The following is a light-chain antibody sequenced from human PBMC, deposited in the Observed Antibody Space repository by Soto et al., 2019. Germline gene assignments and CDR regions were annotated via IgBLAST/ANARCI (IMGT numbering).Light chain of an antibody. CDR2: DAS. Sequence: EIVLSQSPATLSLSTGERATLSCRASQSVSNYLAWHQQKPGQAPRLLIYDASNRATGIPDRFSGSGSGTDFTLTISRLEPEDFAVYYCQQYVSAPITFGQGTRLEI. V-gene: IGKV3-11*01. CDR1: QSVSNY. CDR3: QQYVSAPIT. J-gene: IGKJ5*01.